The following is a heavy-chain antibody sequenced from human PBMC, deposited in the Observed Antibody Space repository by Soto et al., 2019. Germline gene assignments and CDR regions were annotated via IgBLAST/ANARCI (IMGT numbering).Heavy chain of an antibody. CDR2: ISHDANIR. CDR1: GLTFSNSI. D-gene: IGHD3-22*01. CDR3: AREQDSSGRAGTFLH. Sequence: QVQLVESGGDLVQPGRSLRLSCAASGLTFSNSIMHWVRQTPDKGLEWIAVISHDANIRTYTASLRGRFTISRDNSKNMLYLEMNSLTAEDTAVYYCAREQDSSGRAGTFLHWGQGTLVTVSA. V-gene: IGHV3-30-3*01. J-gene: IGHJ1*01.